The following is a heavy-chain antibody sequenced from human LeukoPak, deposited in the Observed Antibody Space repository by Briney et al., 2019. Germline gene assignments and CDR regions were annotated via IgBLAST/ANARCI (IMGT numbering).Heavy chain of an antibody. CDR3: AKGRGYYYDSSGGAFDI. Sequence: GGSLRLSCAASGITSGCCAMSWVRQAPGKGLEWVSSIDGSGGSTYYADSVKGRFTISRDNSKNTLYLQMNSLRAEDRAVYYCAKGRGYYYDSSGGAFDIWGQGTMVTVSS. CDR1: GITSGCCA. J-gene: IGHJ3*02. D-gene: IGHD3-22*01. V-gene: IGHV3-23*01. CDR2: IDGSGGST.